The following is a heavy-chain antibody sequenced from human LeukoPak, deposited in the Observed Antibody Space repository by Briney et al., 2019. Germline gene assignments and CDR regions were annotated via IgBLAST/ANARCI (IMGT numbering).Heavy chain of an antibody. CDR2: IYYTGST. CDR3: AKVGYGGNPGDAFDI. D-gene: IGHD4-23*01. V-gene: IGHV4-59*01. J-gene: IGHJ3*02. Sequence: PSETLSLTCTVSGGSIGSYYWSWIRQPPGKGVEWIGYIYYTGSTNYNPSLKSRVTISVDTSKNQFSLKLSSVTAADTAVYFCAKVGYGGNPGDAFDIWGQGTMVTVSS. CDR1: GGSIGSYY.